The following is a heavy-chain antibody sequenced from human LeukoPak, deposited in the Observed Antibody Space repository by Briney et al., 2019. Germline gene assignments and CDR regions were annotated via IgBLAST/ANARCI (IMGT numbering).Heavy chain of an antibody. J-gene: IGHJ4*02. V-gene: IGHV3-30*02. D-gene: IGHD2-2*01. CDR1: GFTFSNYG. CDR3: AKSARYCRSTSCYRFDC. Sequence: GGSLRLSCAASGFTFSNYGMHWVRQAPGKGLEWVAFVQYDGSDKYYADSVKGRFTISRDNSKNTLYLQMNSLRAEDTAVYYCAKSARYCRSTSCYRFDCWGQGTLVTVSS. CDR2: VQYDGSDK.